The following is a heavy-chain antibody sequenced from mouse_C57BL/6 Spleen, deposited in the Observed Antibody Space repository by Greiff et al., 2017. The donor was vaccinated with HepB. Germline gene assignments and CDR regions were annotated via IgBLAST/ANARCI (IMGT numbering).Heavy chain of an antibody. J-gene: IGHJ3*01. CDR2: LSSGSSTI. Sequence: EVKLMESGGGLVKPGGSLKLSCAASGFTFSDYGMHWVRQAPEKGLEWVAYLSSGSSTIYYADTVKGRFTISRDNAKNTLFLQMTSLRSEDTAMYYCAVGFFAYWGQGTLVTVSA. CDR1: GFTFSDYG. CDR3: AVGFFAY. V-gene: IGHV5-17*01.